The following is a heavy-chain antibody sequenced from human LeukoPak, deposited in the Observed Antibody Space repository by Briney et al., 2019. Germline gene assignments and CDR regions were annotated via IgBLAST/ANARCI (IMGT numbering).Heavy chain of an antibody. Sequence: ASVKVSCKASGYTFAGYYMHWVRQAPGQGLEWMGGFDPEDGETIYAQKFQGRVTMTEDTSTDTAYMELSSLRSEDTAVYYCASDKGEFDDDFDIWDQGQMVNVSS. J-gene: IGHJ3*02. CDR3: ASDKGEFDDDFDI. D-gene: IGHD3-16*01. V-gene: IGHV1-24*01. CDR1: GYTFAGYY. CDR2: FDPEDGET.